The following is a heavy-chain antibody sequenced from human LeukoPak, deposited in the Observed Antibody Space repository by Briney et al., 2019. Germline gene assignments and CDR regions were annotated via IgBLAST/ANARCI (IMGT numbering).Heavy chain of an antibody. J-gene: IGHJ2*01. Sequence: PGESLKISCKGSGYTFTSYWIAWVRQMPGKGLEWMGIIYPGDSDTRYSPSFQGQVTISADKSISTAYLQWSSLSGSDTAMYYCARPGTTTRWYFDLWGRGTLVMVSS. CDR2: IYPGDSDT. CDR1: GYTFTSYW. V-gene: IGHV5-51*01. CDR3: ARPGTTTRWYFDL. D-gene: IGHD2/OR15-2a*01.